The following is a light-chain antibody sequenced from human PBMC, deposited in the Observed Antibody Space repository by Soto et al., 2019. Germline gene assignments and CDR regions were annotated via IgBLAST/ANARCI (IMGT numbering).Light chain of an antibody. CDR2: GGN. CDR3: AVWDDRLNDLV. V-gene: IGLV1-44*01. CDR1: SSNIGSNT. Sequence: QSVLTQPPSASGTPGQRVSISCFGSSSNIGSNTVSWYQQFPGTAPGAAPKLLMYGGNQRPSGVPDRFSGSESGTSASLAISGVQSEDEADYYCAVWDDRLNDLVIGGRTKLTVL. J-gene: IGLJ2*01.